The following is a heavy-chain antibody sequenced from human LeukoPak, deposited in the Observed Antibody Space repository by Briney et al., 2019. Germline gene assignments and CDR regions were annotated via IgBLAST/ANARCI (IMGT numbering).Heavy chain of an antibody. D-gene: IGHD1-7*01. V-gene: IGHV1-18*01. J-gene: IGHJ4*02. Sequence: ASVKVSCKASGYTFTSYCISWVRQDPGRGLEWMGLISAYIGYTNYAQKLQRRVTMTTDTSTSTAYMELRSLRSDDTVVYYCARDPTGTTPDYWGQGTLVTVSS. CDR1: GYTFTSYC. CDR3: ARDPTGTTPDY. CDR2: ISAYIGYT.